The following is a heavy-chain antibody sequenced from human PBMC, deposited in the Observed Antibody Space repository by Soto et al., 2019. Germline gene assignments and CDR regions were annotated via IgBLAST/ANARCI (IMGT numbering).Heavy chain of an antibody. Sequence: SETLSLTCTVSGGSISSYYWSWIRQPPGKGLEWIGYIYFAGTTTYNPSLRSRVSMSVDTSANHFSLNLTSVTAADTAIYYCARLGAFFQALDSWGQGTLVTVSS. CDR1: GGSISSYY. J-gene: IGHJ4*02. CDR3: ARLGAFFQALDS. D-gene: IGHD3-16*01. V-gene: IGHV4-59*08. CDR2: IYFAGTT.